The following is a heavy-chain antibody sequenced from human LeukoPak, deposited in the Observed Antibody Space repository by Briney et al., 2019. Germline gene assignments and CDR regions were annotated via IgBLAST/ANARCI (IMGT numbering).Heavy chain of an antibody. CDR2: LYYGGST. Sequence: SETLSLTCTVSGGSISSSNYYWGWIRQPPGKGLEWIGCLYYGGSTYYNPSLKSRVTISVDTSKKQFSLKLNSVTAADTAVYYCATRDVITSYYFDYWGQGTLVTVSS. CDR1: GGSISSSNYY. J-gene: IGHJ4*02. V-gene: IGHV4-39*01. CDR3: ATRDVITSYYFDY. D-gene: IGHD3-22*01.